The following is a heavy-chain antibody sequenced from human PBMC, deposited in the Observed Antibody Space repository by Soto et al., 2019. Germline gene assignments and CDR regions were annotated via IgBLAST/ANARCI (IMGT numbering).Heavy chain of an antibody. J-gene: IGHJ6*03. V-gene: IGHV3-23*01. Sequence: GGAPRISFSASGFTFCSYAISWVRPAPGEGLGWGSAISGSGGSTYYADSVKGRFTISRDNSKNSLYLQMNSLRAEDTAVYYCAKDSHLSVVPAVPHDSWESYYYYYMDVWGKGTTVTVSS. CDR1: GFTFCSYA. CDR3: AKDSHLSVVPAVPHDSWESYYYYYMDV. CDR2: ISGSGGST. D-gene: IGHD2-2*01.